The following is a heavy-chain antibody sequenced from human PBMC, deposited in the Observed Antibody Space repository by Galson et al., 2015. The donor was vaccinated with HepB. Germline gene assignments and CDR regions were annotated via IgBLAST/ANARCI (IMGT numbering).Heavy chain of an antibody. V-gene: IGHV3-23*01. Sequence: SLRLSCAASGFTFSSYAMSWVRQAPGKGLEWVSAISGSGGSTYYADSVKGRFTISRDNSKNTLYLQMNSLRAEDTAVYYCAGRTWGELHTDAFDIWGQGTMVTVSS. CDR3: AGRTWGELHTDAFDI. J-gene: IGHJ3*02. CDR2: ISGSGGST. CDR1: GFTFSSYA. D-gene: IGHD1-26*01.